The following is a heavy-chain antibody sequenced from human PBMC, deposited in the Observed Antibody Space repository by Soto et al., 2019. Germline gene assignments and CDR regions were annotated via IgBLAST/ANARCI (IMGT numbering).Heavy chain of an antibody. Sequence: ASVKVSCKASGYTFTSYAMHWVRQAPGQRLEWMGWINAGNGNTKYSQKFQGRVTITRDTSTSTVYMELSSLRSEDTAVYYCARGLDTAMVTFGMDVWGQGTTVTVSS. CDR1: GYTFTSYA. CDR2: INAGNGNT. CDR3: ARGLDTAMVTFGMDV. J-gene: IGHJ6*02. D-gene: IGHD5-18*01. V-gene: IGHV1-3*01.